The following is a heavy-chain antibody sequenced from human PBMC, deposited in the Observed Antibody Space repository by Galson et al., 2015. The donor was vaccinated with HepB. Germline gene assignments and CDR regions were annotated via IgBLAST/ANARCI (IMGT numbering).Heavy chain of an antibody. V-gene: IGHV4-61*02. J-gene: IGHJ2*01. CDR1: GGSISSRNYY. CDR2: LDSSGST. Sequence: LSLTCTVSGGSISSRNYYWTWIRQPAGSGLEYIGRLDSSGSTDYNPSLESRVTISGDTSKNQFSLRLNSVTAADTAVYYCAREKSRAAAAYWYFDLWGRGSLVTVSS. D-gene: IGHD6-13*01. CDR3: AREKSRAAAAYWYFDL.